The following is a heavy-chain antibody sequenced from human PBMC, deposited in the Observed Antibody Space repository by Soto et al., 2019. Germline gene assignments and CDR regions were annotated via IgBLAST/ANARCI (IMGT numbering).Heavy chain of an antibody. CDR3: ARPPYPGCINAVCYPLDY. Sequence: ASVKVSCKASGYTFTSYYMHWVRQAPGRGLGWMGIINPSGGSTNYAQKLQGRVAMTRDTSTSTVYMELNSLRSEDTAVYYCARPPYPGCINAVCYPLDYWGQGTTVTVSS. V-gene: IGHV1-46*01. CDR2: INPSGGST. J-gene: IGHJ4*02. CDR1: GYTFTSYY. D-gene: IGHD2-8*01.